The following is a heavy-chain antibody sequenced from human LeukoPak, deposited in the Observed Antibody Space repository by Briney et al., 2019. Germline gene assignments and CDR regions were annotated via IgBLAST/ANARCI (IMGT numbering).Heavy chain of an antibody. CDR3: ATQIAVAGTVAFDI. Sequence: ASVKVSCKASGYSFTGYYMHWVRQAPGQGLEWMGWINPSSGGTNFAQKFQGRVTMTEDTSTDTAYMELSSLRSEDTAVYYCATQIAVAGTVAFDIWGQGTMVTVSS. V-gene: IGHV1-2*02. D-gene: IGHD6-19*01. CDR2: INPSSGGT. J-gene: IGHJ3*02. CDR1: GYSFTGYY.